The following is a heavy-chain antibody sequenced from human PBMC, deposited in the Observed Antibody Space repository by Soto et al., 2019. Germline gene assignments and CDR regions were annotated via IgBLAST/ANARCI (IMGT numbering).Heavy chain of an antibody. J-gene: IGHJ6*02. CDR3: ASYVHYYGSGSLEYYYYGMDV. CDR1: GGTFSSYA. Sequence: ASVKVSCKASGGTFSSYASSWERQAPGQGLAWMGGIIPIFGTANYAQKFQGRVTITADKSTSTAYMELSSLRSEDTAVYYCASYVHYYGSGSLEYYYYGMDVWGQGTTVTVSS. V-gene: IGHV1-69*06. D-gene: IGHD3-10*01. CDR2: IIPIFGTA.